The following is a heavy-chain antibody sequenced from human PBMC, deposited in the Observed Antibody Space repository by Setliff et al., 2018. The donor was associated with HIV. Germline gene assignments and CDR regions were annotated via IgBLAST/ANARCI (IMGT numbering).Heavy chain of an antibody. CDR2: IYPGDSAT. D-gene: IGHD2-2*01. Sequence: GESLKISCKGSGYRFTNYWIAWVRQMPGKGLEWMGIIYPGDSATRYSPSFQGQVTISADTSISTAYLQWSSLKASDTAVYYCSRASDPSHRMPPTNYYYYMDVWGKGTKVTVSS. CDR3: SRASDPSHRMPPTNYYYYMDV. J-gene: IGHJ6*03. CDR1: GYRFTNYW. V-gene: IGHV5-51*01.